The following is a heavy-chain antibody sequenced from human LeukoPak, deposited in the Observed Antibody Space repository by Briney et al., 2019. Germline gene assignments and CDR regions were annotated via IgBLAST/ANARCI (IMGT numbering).Heavy chain of an antibody. D-gene: IGHD3-10*01. CDR2: ISWNSGSI. CDR1: GFTFDDYA. J-gene: IGHJ3*02. CDR3: AKDMALLWFGEGSGAFDI. V-gene: IGHV3-9*01. Sequence: GGSLRLSCAASGFTFDDYAMHWVRQAPGKGLEWVSGISWNSGSIGYADSVKGRFTISRDNAKNSLYLQMNSLRAEDTALYYCAKDMALLWFGEGSGAFDIWGQGTMVTVSS.